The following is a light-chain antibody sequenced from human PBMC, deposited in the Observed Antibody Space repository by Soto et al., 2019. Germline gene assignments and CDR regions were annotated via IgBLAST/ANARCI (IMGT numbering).Light chain of an antibody. CDR1: QRLSASD. CDR3: QQYGSSPLIT. J-gene: IGKJ5*01. V-gene: IGKV3-20*01. Sequence: EIVMTQSRATLSVSPGQIATLSCRASQRLSASDIAWYQQKPGQAPKFLIYGVSSRATGIPDRFSGSGSGTDFTLTISRLEPEDFAVYHCQQYGSSPLITFGQGTRLEIK. CDR2: GVS.